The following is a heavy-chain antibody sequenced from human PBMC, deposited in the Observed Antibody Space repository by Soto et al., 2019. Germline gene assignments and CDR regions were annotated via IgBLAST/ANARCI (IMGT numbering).Heavy chain of an antibody. D-gene: IGHD3-3*01. CDR3: ARDRGYDFWSGYGGGSYYYYGMDV. Sequence: GGSLRLSCAASGFTFSSYWMHWVRQAPGKGLVWVSRINSDGSSTSYADSVKGRFTISRDNAKNTLYLQMNSLRAEDTAVYYCARDRGYDFWSGYGGGSYYYYGMDVWGQGTTVTVSS. CDR1: GFTFSSYW. V-gene: IGHV3-74*01. CDR2: INSDGSST. J-gene: IGHJ6*02.